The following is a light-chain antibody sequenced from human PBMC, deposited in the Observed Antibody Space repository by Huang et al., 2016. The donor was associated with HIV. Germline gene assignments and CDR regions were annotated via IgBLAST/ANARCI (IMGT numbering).Light chain of an antibody. CDR1: QSIRSSY. V-gene: IGKV3-20*01. CDR2: GAS. CDR3: QQYGSSPLT. J-gene: IGKJ4*01. Sequence: EIVLTQSPGTLSLSPGERATLSCRASQSIRSSYLAWYQQKPGQAPRLLIYGASGRAAGIPDRVSGGASGTDFTLTINKLEPEDLAMYYCQQYGSSPLTFGGGTKVEIK.